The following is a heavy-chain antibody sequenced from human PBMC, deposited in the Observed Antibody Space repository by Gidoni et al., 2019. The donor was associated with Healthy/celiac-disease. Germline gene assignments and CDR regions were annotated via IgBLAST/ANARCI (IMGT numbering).Heavy chain of an antibody. Sequence: EVQLVESGGGLVQPGGSLRLSCAASGFTFSSYWMSWVRQAPGKGLEWVANIKQDGSAKYYGDSVKGRFTISRDNAKNSLYLQMNSLRAEDTAVYYCASLRLRIPGDYWGQGTLVTVSS. J-gene: IGHJ4*02. CDR3: ASLRLRIPGDY. CDR2: IKQDGSAK. V-gene: IGHV3-7*03. CDR1: GFTFSSYW. D-gene: IGHD3-16*01.